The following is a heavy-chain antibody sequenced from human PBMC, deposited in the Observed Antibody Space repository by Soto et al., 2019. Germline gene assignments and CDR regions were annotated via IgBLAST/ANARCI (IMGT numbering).Heavy chain of an antibody. D-gene: IGHD3-22*01. CDR2: FSGSGDTI. Sequence: GGSLRLSCAASGFTFSDYYMSWFRQAPGKGLEWVSYFSGSGDTIYYADSVKGRFTISRDNANNSLYLQMNSLRAEDTAVYYCARDYYYHSSGYPYFDNWGPGTLVTVSS. CDR1: GFTFSDYY. V-gene: IGHV3-11*01. CDR3: ARDYYYHSSGYPYFDN. J-gene: IGHJ4*02.